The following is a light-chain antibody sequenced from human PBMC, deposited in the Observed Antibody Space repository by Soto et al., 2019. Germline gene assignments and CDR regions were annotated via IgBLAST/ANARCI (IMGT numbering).Light chain of an antibody. CDR1: QSISSNF. J-gene: IGKJ1*01. V-gene: IGKV3-20*01. Sequence: EIVLTQSPGTLSLSPGERATLSCRVSQSISSNFLAWYQQKPGQAPRLLICGASSRATGIPDRFSGSGSGTDFTLTISRLEPEDFAVYYCQQYGSPWTFGQGTKVDIK. CDR3: QQYGSPWT. CDR2: GAS.